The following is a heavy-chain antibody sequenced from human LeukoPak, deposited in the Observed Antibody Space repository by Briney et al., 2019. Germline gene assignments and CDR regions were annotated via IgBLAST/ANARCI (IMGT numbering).Heavy chain of an antibody. CDR1: GFTFSNYG. D-gene: IGHD3-3*01. Sequence: GGSLRLSCAASGFTFSNYGMHWVRQAPGKGLEWVAVIWYDGSNKYYADSVKGRFTISRDNSKNTLYLQMNSLRAEDTAVYYCARDQGKFSFGVVDYWGQGTLVTVSS. V-gene: IGHV3-33*01. CDR2: IWYDGSNK. J-gene: IGHJ4*02. CDR3: ARDQGKFSFGVVDY.